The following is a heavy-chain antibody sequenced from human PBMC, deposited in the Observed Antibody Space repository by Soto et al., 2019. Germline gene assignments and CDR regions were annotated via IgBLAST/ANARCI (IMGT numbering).Heavy chain of an antibody. CDR2: ISAIYGTT. J-gene: IGHJ4*02. CDR1: GYTFTSYG. Sequence: GASVRVSCKASGYTFTSYGISWVRQAPGQGLEWMGWISAIYGTTNYAQKFQGRVTMTTDTSTSTAYMELSSLRSEDTAVYYCGRVHQPSGWYSYWGQGTLVTVSS. V-gene: IGHV1-18*01. D-gene: IGHD6-19*01. CDR3: GRVHQPSGWYSY.